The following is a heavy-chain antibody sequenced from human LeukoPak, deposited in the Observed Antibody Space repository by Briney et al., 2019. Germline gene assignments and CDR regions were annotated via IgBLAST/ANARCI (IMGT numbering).Heavy chain of an antibody. V-gene: IGHV6-1*01. Sequence: SQTLSLTCVISGDSVSSNSGAWSWIRQSPSRGFEWLGRTYYTSKWYNDYALFVKGRITINPDTSKNQFSLQLNSVTPEDTAVYYCARNPHYYYYGIDVWGQGTTVTVSS. CDR2: TYYTSKWYN. CDR3: ARNPHYYYYGIDV. CDR1: GDSVSSNSGA. J-gene: IGHJ6*02.